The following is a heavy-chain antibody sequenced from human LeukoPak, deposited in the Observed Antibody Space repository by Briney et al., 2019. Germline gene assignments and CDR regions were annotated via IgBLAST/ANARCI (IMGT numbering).Heavy chain of an antibody. J-gene: IGHJ4*02. CDR3: ARHRHAWRYSGYDKSFDY. CDR1: GGSISSYY. CDR2: IYTSGST. V-gene: IGHV4-4*07. D-gene: IGHD5-12*01. Sequence: KPSETLSLTCTVSGGSISSYYWSWIRQPAGKGLEWIGRIYTSGSTNYNPSLKSRVTMSVDTSKNQFSLKLSSVTAADTAVYYCARHRHAWRYSGYDKSFDYWGQGTLVTVSS.